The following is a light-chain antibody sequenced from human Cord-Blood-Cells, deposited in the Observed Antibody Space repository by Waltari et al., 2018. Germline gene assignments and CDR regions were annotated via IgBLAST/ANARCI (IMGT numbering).Light chain of an antibody. CDR1: QDISNY. CDR2: DAS. J-gene: IGKJ4*01. Sequence: DIQMTQSPSSLSASVGDRVTITCQASQDISNYLNWYQQKPVKAPKLLIYDASNLETGVPSRFSGSGSGTDFTFTISSLQPEDIATYYCQQYDNLLFTFGGGTKVEIK. CDR3: QQYDNLLFT. V-gene: IGKV1-33*01.